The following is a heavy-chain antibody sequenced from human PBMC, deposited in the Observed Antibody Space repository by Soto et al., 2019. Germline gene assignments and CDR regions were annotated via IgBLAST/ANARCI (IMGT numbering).Heavy chain of an antibody. CDR1: GGSVSSGSYY. J-gene: IGHJ4*02. D-gene: IGHD3-3*01. CDR2: IYYSGST. CDR3: ARAATVTTISY. Sequence: SETLSLTCTVSGGSVSSGSYYWSWIRQPPGKGLEWIGYIYYSGSTNYNPSLKSRVTISVDTSKNQFSLKLSSVTAADTAVYYCARAATVTTISYWGQGTLVTVSS. V-gene: IGHV4-61*01.